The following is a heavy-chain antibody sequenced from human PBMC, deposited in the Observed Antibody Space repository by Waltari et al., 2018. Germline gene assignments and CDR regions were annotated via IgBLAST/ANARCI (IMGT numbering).Heavy chain of an antibody. D-gene: IGHD2-21*02. CDR2: INPCGRTT. J-gene: IGHJ4*02. CDR3: TRGDNYYFDY. V-gene: IGHV3-74*01. CDR1: GFTFSSSW. Sequence: EVQLVESGGGLLQPGGSLRLSCAASGFTFSSSWIHWVRQPTGKGLGGEAPINPCGRTTNCADSGRGRFTISRDNAQNTVYLEMNSLRAEDTAVYFCTRGDNYYFDYWGRGTLVTVSS.